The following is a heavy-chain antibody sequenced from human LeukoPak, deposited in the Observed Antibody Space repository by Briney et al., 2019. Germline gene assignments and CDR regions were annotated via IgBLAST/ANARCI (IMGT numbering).Heavy chain of an antibody. CDR2: INHSGST. J-gene: IGHJ1*01. CDR3: ARGLGYCSSTSCYDAEYFQH. D-gene: IGHD2-2*01. V-gene: IGHV4-34*01. CDR1: GGSFSGYY. Sequence: SETLSLTCAVYGGSFSGYYWSWIRQPPGKGLEWIGEINHSGSTNYNPSLKSRVTISVDTSKNQFSLKLGSVTAADTAVYYCARGLGYCSSTSCYDAEYFQHWGQGTLVTVSS.